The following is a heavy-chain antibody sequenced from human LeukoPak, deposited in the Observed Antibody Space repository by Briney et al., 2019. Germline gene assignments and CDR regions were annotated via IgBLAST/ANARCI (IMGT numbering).Heavy chain of an antibody. Sequence: GGSLRLSCAASGFTFSSYSMNWVRQAPGKGLEWVSSISSSSSYIYYADSVKGRFTISRDNAKNSLYLQMNSLRAEDTAVYYCARDGSGELLPYYFDYWGQGTLVTVSS. D-gene: IGHD3-10*01. CDR3: ARDGSGELLPYYFDY. CDR1: GFTFSSYS. CDR2: ISSSSSYI. V-gene: IGHV3-21*01. J-gene: IGHJ4*02.